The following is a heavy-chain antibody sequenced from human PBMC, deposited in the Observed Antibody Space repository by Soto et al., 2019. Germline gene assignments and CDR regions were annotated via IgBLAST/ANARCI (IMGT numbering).Heavy chain of an antibody. CDR2: IWYDGSND. V-gene: IGHV3-33*01. J-gene: IGHJ6*02. Sequence: LRLSCAASGFTFSNYGMHWVRQAPGKGLEWVAIIWYDGSNDYYVDSVKGRFTISRDNSKNTLSLQMNSLRAEGTAVYYCARDRWEFQLFYYGLDVWGQGTTVTVSS. D-gene: IGHD1-26*01. CDR1: GFTFSNYG. CDR3: ARDRWEFQLFYYGLDV.